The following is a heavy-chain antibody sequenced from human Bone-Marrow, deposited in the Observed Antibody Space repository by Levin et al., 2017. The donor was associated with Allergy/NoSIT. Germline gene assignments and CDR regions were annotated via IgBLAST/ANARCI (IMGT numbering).Heavy chain of an antibody. CDR1: GYTFTNFY. V-gene: IGHV1-46*01. Sequence: VASVKVSCKASGYTFTNFYMHWVRQAPGQGLEWMGFINPGDGNTKYAQRFQGRVTMTTDTSTSTVYLELTSLRSDDTAVFYCLVSAGGFDSWGQGTLITVSS. CDR2: INPGDGNT. CDR3: LVSAGGFDS. D-gene: IGHD2-15*01. J-gene: IGHJ4*02.